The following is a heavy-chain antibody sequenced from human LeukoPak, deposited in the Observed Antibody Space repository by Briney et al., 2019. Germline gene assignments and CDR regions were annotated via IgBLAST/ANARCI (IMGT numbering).Heavy chain of an antibody. CDR2: TYYRSKWYN. Sequence: SQTLSLTCAISGDSVSSNSAAWNWIRQSPSRGLEWLGRTYYRSKWYNDYAVSVKSRITTNPDTSKNQFSLQLNSVTPEDTAVYYCAKSLMVRGFNWFDPWGQGTLVTVSS. CDR1: GDSVSSNSAA. D-gene: IGHD3-10*01. V-gene: IGHV6-1*01. CDR3: AKSLMVRGFNWFDP. J-gene: IGHJ5*02.